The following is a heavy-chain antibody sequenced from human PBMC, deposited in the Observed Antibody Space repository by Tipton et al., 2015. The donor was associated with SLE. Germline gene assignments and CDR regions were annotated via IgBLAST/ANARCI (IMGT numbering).Heavy chain of an antibody. J-gene: IGHJ4*02. CDR3: ARDEYYYDGTGYHLLGQFDY. CDR2: IIPIFGTP. CDR1: GGTFSSYA. D-gene: IGHD3-22*01. Sequence: QLVQSGAEVKKPGSSVKVSCKASGGTFSSYAISWVRQAPGQGLEWMGGIIPIFGTPNYAQRFQGRVTITTDESTSTAYMELSSLISEDTAVYFCARDEYYYDGTGYHLLGQFDYWGQGTLVTVSS. V-gene: IGHV1-69*05.